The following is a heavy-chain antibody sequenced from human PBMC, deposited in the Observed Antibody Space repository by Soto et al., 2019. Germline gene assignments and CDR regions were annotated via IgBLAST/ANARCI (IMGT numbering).Heavy chain of an antibody. V-gene: IGHV1-18*01. CDR2: ISTYNGST. CDR3: ARDWSAEVLPDY. D-gene: IGHD3-10*01. CDR1: GYTFTTYG. Sequence: QVPLVQSGVEVRNPGASVKVSCKASGYTFTTYGISWVRPAPGQGLEWMGWISTYNGSTQFAQKFQGRVTMTSDTSTSTVYMELRSLTSDDTAVYYCARDWSAEVLPDYWGQGTLVTVSS. J-gene: IGHJ4*02.